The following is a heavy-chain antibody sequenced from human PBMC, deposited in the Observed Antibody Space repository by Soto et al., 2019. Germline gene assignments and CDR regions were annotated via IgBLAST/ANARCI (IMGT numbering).Heavy chain of an antibody. J-gene: IGHJ3*02. D-gene: IGHD2-15*01. CDR2: ISSSGTGI. Sequence: GGSLRLSCAASGFTFRDYYMTWIRQAPGKGLDWVAYISSSGTGIYYADSVKGRLTISRDNTKNSLYLQMSSLRAEDTAVYYCARAYSDAFDIWGQGTMVTVSS. CDR3: ARAYSDAFDI. V-gene: IGHV3-11*01. CDR1: GFTFRDYY.